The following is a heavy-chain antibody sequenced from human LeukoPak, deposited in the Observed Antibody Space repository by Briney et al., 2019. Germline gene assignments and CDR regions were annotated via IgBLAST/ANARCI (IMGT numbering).Heavy chain of an antibody. Sequence: SEALSLTCTVSGVSISSYYWSWIRQPPGKGLEWIGYIYYSGSTNYNPSLKSRVTISLDTSKNQFSLKLSSVTAADTAVYYCAKHAGAFYYFGYWGQGTLVTVSS. V-gene: IGHV4-59*08. CDR3: AKHAGAFYYFGY. CDR1: GVSISSYY. J-gene: IGHJ4*02. CDR2: IYYSGST. D-gene: IGHD1-26*01.